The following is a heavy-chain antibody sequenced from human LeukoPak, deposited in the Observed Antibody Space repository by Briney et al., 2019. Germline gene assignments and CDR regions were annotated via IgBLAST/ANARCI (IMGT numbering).Heavy chain of an antibody. CDR2: ISAYNGNT. CDR1: GYTFTSYG. D-gene: IGHD4-17*01. V-gene: IGHV1-18*01. Sequence: RAGESLKISCKGSGYTFTSYGISWVRQAPGQGLEWMGWISAYNGNTNYAQKLQGRVTMTTDTSTSTAYMELSSLRSEDTAVYYCARESDGDYQNTDYQNWFDPWGQGTLVTVSS. J-gene: IGHJ5*02. CDR3: ARESDGDYQNTDYQNWFDP.